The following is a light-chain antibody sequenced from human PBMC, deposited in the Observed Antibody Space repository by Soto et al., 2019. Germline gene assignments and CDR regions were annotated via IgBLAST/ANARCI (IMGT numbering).Light chain of an antibody. CDR1: QSVITN. CDR3: QQYGSSSWT. J-gene: IGKJ1*01. CDR2: GAS. V-gene: IGKV3-15*01. Sequence: EIVMTQSPATLSVSPGEVATLSFSASQSVITNLAWYQQTPGQAPRLLIYGASTRATGLPDRFSGSGSGTEFTLTISSLQSEDFAVYYCQQYGSSSWTFGQGTKVDIK.